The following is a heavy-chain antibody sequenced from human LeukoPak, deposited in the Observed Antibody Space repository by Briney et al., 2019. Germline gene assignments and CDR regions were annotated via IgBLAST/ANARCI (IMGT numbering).Heavy chain of an antibody. CDR2: ISAYNGNT. J-gene: IGHJ4*02. D-gene: IGHD3-22*01. CDR1: GYTFTSYG. Sequence: GASVKVSCKASGYTFTSYGISGVRQAPGQGLECMGGISAYNGNTNYAQKLKGRDAMTADTSTSTAYIELRSLRSDATAEYYCARLGYYYDSSGYYFDYWGQGTLVTVSS. V-gene: IGHV1-18*01. CDR3: ARLGYYYDSSGYYFDY.